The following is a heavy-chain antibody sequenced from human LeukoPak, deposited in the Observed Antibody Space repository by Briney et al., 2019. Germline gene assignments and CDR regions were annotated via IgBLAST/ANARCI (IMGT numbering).Heavy chain of an antibody. CDR1: GFTFTTYA. D-gene: IGHD3-10*01. J-gene: IGHJ6*02. Sequence: GGSLRLSCAASGFTFTTYAMSWVRQAPGMGLEWVSVISGSGSSTYYADSVKGRFTVSRGNSKNTLYLQMNSLRADDTAVYYCWGPNYYGSGSLYNLDVWGQGTTVTVSS. CDR3: WGPNYYGSGSLYNLDV. V-gene: IGHV3-23*01. CDR2: ISGSGSST.